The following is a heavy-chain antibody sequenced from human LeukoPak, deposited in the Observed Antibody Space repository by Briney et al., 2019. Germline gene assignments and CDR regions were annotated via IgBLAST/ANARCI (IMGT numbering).Heavy chain of an antibody. D-gene: IGHD5-12*01. Sequence: PSETLSLTCSVSGGSITSGSFHWNWIRQPAGKGLEWIGRISTSGSSNSNPSLKSRVTISLETSKNQISLKLTSVTAADTAVYYCAKDGAWLRFDDWGQGILVSVSS. J-gene: IGHJ4*02. V-gene: IGHV4-61*02. CDR3: AKDGAWLRFDD. CDR1: GGSITSGSFH. CDR2: ISTSGSS.